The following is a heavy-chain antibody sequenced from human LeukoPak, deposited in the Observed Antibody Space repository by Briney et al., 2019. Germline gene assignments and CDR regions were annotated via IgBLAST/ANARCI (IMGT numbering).Heavy chain of an antibody. J-gene: IGHJ4*02. CDR2: IYYSGST. D-gene: IGHD6-19*01. Sequence: PSETLSLTCTVSGGSISSYYWSWIRQPPGKGLEWIGYIYYSGSTNYNPSLKSRVTISVDTSKNQFSLRLTSVTAAGTAVYYCATYGFSSGKRFDYWGQGTLVTVSS. V-gene: IGHV4-59*01. CDR3: ATYGFSSGKRFDY. CDR1: GGSISSYY.